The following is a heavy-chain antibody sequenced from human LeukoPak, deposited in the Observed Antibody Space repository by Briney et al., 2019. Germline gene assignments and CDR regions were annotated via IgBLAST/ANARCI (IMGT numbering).Heavy chain of an antibody. CDR3: ATESRVLVGATNYYYYMDV. J-gene: IGHJ6*03. V-gene: IGHV1-24*01. Sequence: GASVKLSCKVSGYTLTELSMHWVRQAPGKGLEWMGGFDPEDGETIYAQKFQGRVTMTEDTSTDTAYMELSSLRSEDTAVYYCATESRVLVGATNYYYYMDVWGKGTTVTVSS. D-gene: IGHD1-26*01. CDR2: FDPEDGET. CDR1: GYTLTELS.